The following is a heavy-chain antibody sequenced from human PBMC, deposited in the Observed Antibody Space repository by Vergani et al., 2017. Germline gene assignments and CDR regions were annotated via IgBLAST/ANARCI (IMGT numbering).Heavy chain of an antibody. J-gene: IGHJ6*02. Sequence: QVQLQQWGAGLLKPSETLSLTCAVYGGSFSGYYWSWIRQPPGKGLEWIGEINHSGSTNYNPSLKSRVTISVDTSKNQFSLKLSSVTAADTAVYYCARLSRKLYGSGSYFKNYYYYGMDVWGQGTTVTVSS. V-gene: IGHV4-34*01. D-gene: IGHD3-10*01. CDR1: GGSFSGYY. CDR3: ARLSRKLYGSGSYFKNYYYYGMDV. CDR2: INHSGST.